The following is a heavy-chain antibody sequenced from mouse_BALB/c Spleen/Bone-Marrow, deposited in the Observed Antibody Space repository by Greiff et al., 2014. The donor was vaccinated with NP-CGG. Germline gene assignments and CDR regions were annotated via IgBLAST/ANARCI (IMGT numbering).Heavy chain of an antibody. CDR3: ARYDYDGVDY. Sequence: EVKLQESGPGLVKPSQSLSLTCTVTGYSITNDYAWNWIRQFPGNKLEWMGYISYSGNTSYNPSLKSRISITRDTSKNQFFLQLNSVTTEDTATYYCARYDYDGVDYWGQGTTLTVSS. V-gene: IGHV3-2*02. CDR1: GYSITNDYA. CDR2: ISYSGNT. D-gene: IGHD2-4*01. J-gene: IGHJ2*01.